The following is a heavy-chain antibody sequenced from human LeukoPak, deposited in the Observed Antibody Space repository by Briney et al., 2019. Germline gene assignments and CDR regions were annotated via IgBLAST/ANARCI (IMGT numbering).Heavy chain of an antibody. Sequence: PGGSLRLSCTTSGFTFGEYAMSWFRQAPGKGLDLVGFIRSEAYGGTTEYAASVKARFTISRDDSESLAYLQMTSLKIEDTAVYYCTKGWGDYWGRGTLVTVSS. J-gene: IGHJ4*02. CDR3: TKGWGDY. D-gene: IGHD6-19*01. V-gene: IGHV3-49*03. CDR1: GFTFGEYA. CDR2: IRSEAYGGTT.